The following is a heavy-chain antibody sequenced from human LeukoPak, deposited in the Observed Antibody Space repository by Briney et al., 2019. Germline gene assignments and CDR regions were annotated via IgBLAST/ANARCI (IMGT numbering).Heavy chain of an antibody. CDR2: FDPEDGET. Sequence: GASVKVSCKVSGYTLTELSMHWVRQAPGKGLEWMGGFDPEDGETIYAQKFQGRVTMTEDTSTDTAYMVLSSLRSEDTAVYYCARVPDQVRGAEYYFDYWGQGTLVTVSS. CDR3: ARVPDQVRGAEYYFDY. CDR1: GYTLTELS. D-gene: IGHD3-10*01. J-gene: IGHJ4*02. V-gene: IGHV1-24*01.